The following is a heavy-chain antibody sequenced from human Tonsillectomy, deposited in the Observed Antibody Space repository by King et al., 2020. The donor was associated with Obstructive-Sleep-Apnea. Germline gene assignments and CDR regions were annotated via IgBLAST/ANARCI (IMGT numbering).Heavy chain of an antibody. V-gene: IGHV3-23*04. CDR3: AKVALQWLVRYFDL. Sequence: VQLVESGGGLVQPGGSLGCSCAASGFTFSRYAMSWVRQAPGQWLEWCSAITGSGGSAYSAVSVKGWFTISRDNSKNTLYLQMNSLRAEDTAVYYCAKVALQWLVRYFDLWGRGTLVTVSS. J-gene: IGHJ2*01. D-gene: IGHD6-19*01. CDR2: ITGSGGSA. CDR1: GFTFSRYA.